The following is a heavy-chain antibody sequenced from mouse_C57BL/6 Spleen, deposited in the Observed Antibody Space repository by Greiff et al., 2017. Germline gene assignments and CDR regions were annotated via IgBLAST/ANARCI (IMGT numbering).Heavy chain of an antibody. CDR3: ARPITTVVATDAMDY. D-gene: IGHD1-1*01. J-gene: IGHJ4*01. CDR2: IDPEDGET. V-gene: IGHV14-2*01. Sequence: VQLQQSGAELVKPGASVKLSCTASGFNIKDYYMHWVKQRTEQGLAWIGRIDPEDGETKYAPKFQGKATITADKSSNTAYLQLSSLTSEDTAVYYCARPITTVVATDAMDYWGQGTSVTVSS. CDR1: GFNIKDYY.